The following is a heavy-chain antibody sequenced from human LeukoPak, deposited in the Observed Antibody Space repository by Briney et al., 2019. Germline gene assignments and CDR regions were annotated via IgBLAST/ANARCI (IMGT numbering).Heavy chain of an antibody. CDR3: ARGLSSTSSLYYYYYYMDV. Sequence: SETLSLTCTVSGGSISSGSYYWSWIRQPAGKGLEWIGRIYTSGSTNYNPSLKSRVTMSVDTSKNQFSLKLSSVTAADTAVYYCARGLSSTSSLYYYYYYMDVWGKGTTVTVSS. D-gene: IGHD2-2*01. J-gene: IGHJ6*03. CDR1: GGSISSGSYY. CDR2: IYTSGST. V-gene: IGHV4-61*02.